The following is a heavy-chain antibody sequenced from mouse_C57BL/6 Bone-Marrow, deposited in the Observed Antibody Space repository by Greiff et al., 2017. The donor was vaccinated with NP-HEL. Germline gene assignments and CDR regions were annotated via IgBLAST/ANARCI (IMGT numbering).Heavy chain of an antibody. J-gene: IGHJ3*01. CDR3: ARVTYDGFFAY. V-gene: IGHV3-6*01. Sequence: EVKLMESGPGLVKPSQSLSLTCSVTGYSITSGYYWNWIRQFPGNKLEWMGYISYDGSNNYNPSLKNRISITRDTSKNQFFLKLNSVTTEDTATYYCARVTYDGFFAYWGQGTLVTVSA. CDR1: GYSITSGYY. D-gene: IGHD2-3*01. CDR2: ISYDGSN.